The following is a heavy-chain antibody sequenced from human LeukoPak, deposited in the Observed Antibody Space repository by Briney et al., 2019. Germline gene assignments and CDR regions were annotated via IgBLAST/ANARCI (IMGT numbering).Heavy chain of an antibody. CDR1: GFTFSSYE. Sequence: GGSLRLSCAASGFTFSSYEMNWVRQAPGEGLEWVSYISSSGSTIYYADSVKGRFTSSRDNAKNSLYLQMNSLGAEDTAVYYCAELGITMIGGVWGKGTTVTISS. V-gene: IGHV3-48*03. D-gene: IGHD3-10*02. CDR3: AELGITMIGGV. CDR2: ISSSGSTI. J-gene: IGHJ6*04.